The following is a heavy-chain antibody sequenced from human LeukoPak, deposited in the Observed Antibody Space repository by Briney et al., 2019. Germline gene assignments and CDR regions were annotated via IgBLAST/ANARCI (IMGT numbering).Heavy chain of an antibody. Sequence: PSETLSLTCAVYGGSFSGYYWSWIRQPPGKGLEWIGEINHSGSTNYNPSLKSRVTISVDTSKNQFSLKLSSVTAADTAVYYCARVRDEQLVHIVYYYYYYMDVWGKGTTVTVSS. CDR3: ARVRDEQLVHIVYYYYYYMDV. CDR1: GGSFSGYY. V-gene: IGHV4-34*01. D-gene: IGHD6-13*01. J-gene: IGHJ6*03. CDR2: INHSGST.